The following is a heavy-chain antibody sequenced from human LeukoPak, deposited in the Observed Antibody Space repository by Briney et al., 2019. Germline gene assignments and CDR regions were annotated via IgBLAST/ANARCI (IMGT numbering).Heavy chain of an antibody. Sequence: GGSLRLSCAASGFTFSSYNMNWVRQAPGKGLEWVSSITSSSSYIYYADSVKGRFTISRDNSKNTLYPQMNSLRAEDTAVYYCARALSYSSGWYGDYWGQGTLVTVSS. CDR2: ITSSSSYI. D-gene: IGHD6-19*01. CDR3: ARALSYSSGWYGDY. CDR1: GFTFSSYN. J-gene: IGHJ4*02. V-gene: IGHV3-21*04.